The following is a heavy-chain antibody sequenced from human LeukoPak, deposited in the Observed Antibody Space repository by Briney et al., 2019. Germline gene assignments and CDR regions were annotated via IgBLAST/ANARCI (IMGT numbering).Heavy chain of an antibody. CDR3: ARADVVPAAILAFDI. D-gene: IGHD2-2*01. CDR1: GGSISSGSYY. Sequence: PSETLSLTCTVSGGSISSGSYYWSWIRQPAGKGLEWIGRIYTSGSTNYNPSLKSRATISVDTSKNQFSLKLSSVTAADTAVYYCARADVVPAAILAFDIWGQGTMVTVSS. J-gene: IGHJ3*02. V-gene: IGHV4-61*02. CDR2: IYTSGST.